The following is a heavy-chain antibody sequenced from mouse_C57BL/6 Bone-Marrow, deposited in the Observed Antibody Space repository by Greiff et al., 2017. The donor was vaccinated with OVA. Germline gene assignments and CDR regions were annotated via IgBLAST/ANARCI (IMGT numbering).Heavy chain of an antibody. J-gene: IGHJ2*01. D-gene: IGHD1-1*01. V-gene: IGHV5-6*01. CDR2: ISSGGSYT. CDR3: ARHGDYGSFFDY. Sequence: EVKLVESGGDLVKPGGSLKLSCAASGFTFSSYGMSWVRQTPDKRLEWVATISSGGSYTYYPDSVKGRFTISRDNAKHTLYLQMSSLKSEDTAMYYCARHGDYGSFFDYWGQGTTLTVSS. CDR1: GFTFSSYG.